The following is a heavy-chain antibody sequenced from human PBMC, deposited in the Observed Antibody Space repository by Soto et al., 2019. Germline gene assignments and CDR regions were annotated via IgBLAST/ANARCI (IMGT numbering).Heavy chain of an antibody. CDR2: IFSSGST. V-gene: IGHV4-4*07. D-gene: IGHD2-21*02. J-gene: IGHJ5*02. CDR1: GGSITDYS. CDR3: ARDQGVVVTADNWFDP. Sequence: SETLSLTCTVSGGSITDYSWVWIRQPAGKGLEWIGRIFSSGSTNYNPSLKGRITMSLDTSKNQFSLKLNSATATDTAVYFCARDQGVVVTADNWFDPWGQRIPVTVSS.